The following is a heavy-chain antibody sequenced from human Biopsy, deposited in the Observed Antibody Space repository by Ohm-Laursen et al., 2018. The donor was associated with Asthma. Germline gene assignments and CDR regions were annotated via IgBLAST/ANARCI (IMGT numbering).Heavy chain of an antibody. D-gene: IGHD1-26*01. J-gene: IGHJ3*02. V-gene: IGHV3-9*01. CDR2: ISWNSVSI. CDR3: AKNSRRGSHDPFDI. CDR1: RFNFDDYG. Sequence: SLRLSCTASRFNFDDYGMNWVRQGPGKGLEWVAGISWNSVSIAYADSVRGRFTISRDNAKTSLYLQMNSLRDGDTAVYFCAKNSRRGSHDPFDIWGQGTMVTVSS.